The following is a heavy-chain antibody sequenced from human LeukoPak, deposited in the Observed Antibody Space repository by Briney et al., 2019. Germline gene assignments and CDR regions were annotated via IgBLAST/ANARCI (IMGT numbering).Heavy chain of an antibody. CDR2: ISAYNGNT. V-gene: IGHV1-18*01. Sequence: ASVKVSCKASGYTFTSYGISWVRQAPGQGLEWMGWISAYNGNTNYAQKLQGRVTMTTDTSTSTAYMELRSLRSDDTAVYYCARDGLKQYDSSSGNWFDPWGQGTLVTVSS. D-gene: IGHD3-3*01. J-gene: IGHJ5*02. CDR1: GYTFTSYG. CDR3: ARDGLKQYDSSSGNWFDP.